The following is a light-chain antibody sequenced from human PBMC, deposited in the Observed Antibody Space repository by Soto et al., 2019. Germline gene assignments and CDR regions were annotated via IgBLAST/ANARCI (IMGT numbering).Light chain of an antibody. CDR1: TNDVGGYDL. J-gene: IGLJ1*01. CDR2: EVN. CDR3: CSSGGSPTYV. Sequence: QSALTQPASVSGSPGQSITISCTGTTNDVGGYDLVSWYQHHPGKAPTLIIFEVNKRPSGVSDRFSGSKSGNTASLTISGLKVEDEADYYCCSSGGSPTYVFGTGTQLTVL. V-gene: IGLV2-23*02.